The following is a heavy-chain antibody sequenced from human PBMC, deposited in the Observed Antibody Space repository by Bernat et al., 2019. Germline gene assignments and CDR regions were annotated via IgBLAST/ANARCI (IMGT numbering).Heavy chain of an antibody. J-gene: IGHJ3*02. V-gene: IGHV1-69*01. CDR1: GGTFSSYA. D-gene: IGHD4-11*01. Sequence: QVQLVQSGAEVKKPGSSVKVSCKASGGTFSSYAISWVRQAPGQGLEWMGGIIPIFGTANYAQKFQGRVTITADESTSTAYMELSSLRSEDTAVYYCARDISRTTVTTPDGGAFDIWGQGTMVTVPS. CDR2: IIPIFGTA. CDR3: ARDISRTTVTTPDGGAFDI.